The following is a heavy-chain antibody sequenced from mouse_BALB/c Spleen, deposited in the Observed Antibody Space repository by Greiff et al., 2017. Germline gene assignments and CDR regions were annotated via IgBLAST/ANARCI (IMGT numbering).Heavy chain of an antibody. CDR1: GFTFSSFG. Sequence: EVQRVESGGGLVQPGGSRKLSCAASGFTFSSFGMHWVRQAPEKGLEWVAYISSGSSTIYYADTVKGRFTISRDNPKNTLFLQMTSLRSEDTAMYYCARSDPWFAYWGQGTLVTVSA. V-gene: IGHV5-17*02. J-gene: IGHJ3*01. CDR2: ISSGSSTI. CDR3: ARSDPWFAY.